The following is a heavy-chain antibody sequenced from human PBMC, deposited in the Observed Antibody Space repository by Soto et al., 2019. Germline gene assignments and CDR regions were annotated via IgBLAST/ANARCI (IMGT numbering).Heavy chain of an antibody. D-gene: IGHD5-12*01. J-gene: IGHJ4*02. CDR1: GGTFSSYA. Sequence: QVQLVQSGAEVKKPGSSVKVSCKASGGTFSSYAISWVRQAPGQGLEWMGGIIPIFGTAKYAQKFQGRVTITADESTSTAYMELSSLRSEDTAMYYCASLLRGYSGTGDYWGQGTLVTVSS. V-gene: IGHV1-69*12. CDR2: IIPIFGTA. CDR3: ASLLRGYSGTGDY.